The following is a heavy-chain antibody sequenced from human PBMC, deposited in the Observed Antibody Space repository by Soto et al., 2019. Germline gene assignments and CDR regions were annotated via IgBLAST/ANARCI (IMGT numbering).Heavy chain of an antibody. D-gene: IGHD4-17*01. CDR2: INHSGST. J-gene: IGHJ4*02. CDR1: GGSFSGYY. Sequence: QVQLQQWGAGLLKPSETLSLTCAVYGGSFSGYYWSWIRQPPGKGLEWIGEINHSGSTNYNPSLKSRVTISVDTSKNQFSLKLSSVTAADTAVYYCARLGNDYGDPIGSLGYWGQGTLVTVSS. CDR3: ARLGNDYGDPIGSLGY. V-gene: IGHV4-34*01.